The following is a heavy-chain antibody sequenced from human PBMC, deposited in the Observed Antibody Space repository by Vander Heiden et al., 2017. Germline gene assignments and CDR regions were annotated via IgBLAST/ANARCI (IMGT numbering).Heavy chain of an antibody. V-gene: IGHV4-34*01. Sequence: QVQLQQWGAGLLKPSETLSLTCAVYGGSFSGYYWSWSRQPPGKGLEWIGEINYSGITNYNPSLKSRVTISVDTSKNQFSLKLSSVTAADTAVYYCARVGRFLHWFYPWGQVTLVTVSS. CDR1: GGSFSGYY. J-gene: IGHJ5*02. CDR2: INYSGIT. CDR3: ARVGRFLHWFYP. D-gene: IGHD3-3*01.